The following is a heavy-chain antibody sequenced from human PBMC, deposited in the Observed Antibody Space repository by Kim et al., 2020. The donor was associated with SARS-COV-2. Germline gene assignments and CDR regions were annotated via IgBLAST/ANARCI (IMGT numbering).Heavy chain of an antibody. CDR1: GFTFSSYG. CDR3: ARDSFSDRGVTPLRYFDL. CDR2: IWYDGSNK. D-gene: IGHD2-21*02. Sequence: GGSLRLSCAASGFTFSSYGMHWVRQAPGKGLEWVAVIWYDGSNKYYADSVKGRFTISRDNSKNTLYLQMNSLRAEDTAVYYCARDSFSDRGVTPLRYFDLWGRGTLVTVSS. J-gene: IGHJ2*01. V-gene: IGHV3-33*01.